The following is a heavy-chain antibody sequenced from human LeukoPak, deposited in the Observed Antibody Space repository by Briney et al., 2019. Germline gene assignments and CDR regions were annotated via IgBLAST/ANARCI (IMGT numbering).Heavy chain of an antibody. Sequence: ASVEVSCKASGYTFTGYYMHWVRQAPGQELEWVGWLSPNSGDTKSSQKFQGRVTMTGDTSISTAYMELSRMRSDDTAVYYCARGDYYYDSSGYFLSTFDIWGQGTMVTVSS. D-gene: IGHD3-22*01. V-gene: IGHV1-2*02. CDR2: LSPNSGDT. CDR3: ARGDYYYDSSGYFLSTFDI. CDR1: GYTFTGYY. J-gene: IGHJ3*02.